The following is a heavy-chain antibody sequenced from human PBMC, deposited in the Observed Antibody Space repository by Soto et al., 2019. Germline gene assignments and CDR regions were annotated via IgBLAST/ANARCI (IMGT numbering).Heavy chain of an antibody. J-gene: IGHJ4*02. CDR2: INPNSGGT. CDR3: ARENGNSSRYSFDY. CDR1: GYTFTGYY. D-gene: IGHD3-22*01. Sequence: ASVKSCCKASGYTFTGYYMHWVRQAPGQGLEWMGWINPNSGGTNYAQKFQGWVTMTRDTSISTAYMELSRLRSDDTAVYYCARENGNSSRYSFDYWGQGTLVTVSS. V-gene: IGHV1-2*04.